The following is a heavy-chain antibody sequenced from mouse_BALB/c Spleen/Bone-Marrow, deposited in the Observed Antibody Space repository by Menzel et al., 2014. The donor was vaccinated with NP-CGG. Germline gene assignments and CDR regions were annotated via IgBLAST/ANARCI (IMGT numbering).Heavy chain of an antibody. V-gene: IGHV4-1*02. D-gene: IGHD1-2*01. CDR1: GFDFSSYW. J-gene: IGHJ3*01. CDR3: TRLHYYGYPAY. CDR2: INPDSSTI. Sequence: VQLKESGGGLVQPGGSLKLSCAASGFDFSSYWMSWVRQAPGKGLEWIGEINPDSSTINYTPSLKDKFIISRVNAKNTLYLQKNKVRSEDTALYYCTRLHYYGYPAYWGQGTLVTVST.